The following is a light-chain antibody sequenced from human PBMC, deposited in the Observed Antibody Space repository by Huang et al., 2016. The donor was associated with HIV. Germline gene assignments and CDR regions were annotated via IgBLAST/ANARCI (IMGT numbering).Light chain of an antibody. CDR2: GAY. J-gene: IGKJ2*01. CDR3: QQYGSSPRT. CDR1: QTVRNSY. Sequence: EIVLTQSPGTLSLSPGERATLSCRASQTVRNSYLAGYQQKPGQVPRLLIYGAYHRAGGIPDRFSGSQSGTDFTLAISRLEPEDFAVYYCQQYGSSPRTFGQGTKLEIK. V-gene: IGKV3-20*01.